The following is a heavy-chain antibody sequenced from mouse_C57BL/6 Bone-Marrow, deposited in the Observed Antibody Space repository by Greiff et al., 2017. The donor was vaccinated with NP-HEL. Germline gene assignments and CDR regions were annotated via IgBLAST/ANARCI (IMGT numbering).Heavy chain of an antibody. V-gene: IGHV1-54*01. J-gene: IGHJ4*01. CDR1: GYAFTNYL. Sequence: VQLQQSGAELVRPGTSVKVSCKASGYAFTNYLIEWVKQRPGQGLEWIGVINPGGGGTNYNEKFKGKATLTADKSSSTAYMRLSSLTSEDSAVYVCAREPGPVDYWGQGTTVTVSS. CDR2: INPGGGGT. CDR3: AREPGPVDY.